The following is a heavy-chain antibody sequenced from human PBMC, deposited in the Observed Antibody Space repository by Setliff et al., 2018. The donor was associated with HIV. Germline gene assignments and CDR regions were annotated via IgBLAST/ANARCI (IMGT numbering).Heavy chain of an antibody. Sequence: GGSLRLSCAASGFTFSDYYMNWIRRAPGKGLEWVSYISSTGNTIKYAASVRGRFTTSRDNTRNSLYLQMSSLRAEDTAVYYCTKDRSVWLGPRVYFDYWGQGTLVTVSS. J-gene: IGHJ4*02. V-gene: IGHV3-11*01. D-gene: IGHD6-19*01. CDR1: GFTFSDYY. CDR3: TKDRSVWLGPRVYFDY. CDR2: ISSTGNTI.